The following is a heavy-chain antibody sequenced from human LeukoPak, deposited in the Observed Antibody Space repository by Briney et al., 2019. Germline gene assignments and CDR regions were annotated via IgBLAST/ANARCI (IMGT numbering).Heavy chain of an antibody. Sequence: SETLSLTCAVSGGSISSYYWSWIRQPPGKGLEWIGYIYYSGSTNYNPSLKSRVTISVDTSKNQFSLKLSSVTAADTAVYYCARVIAAAGTWWFDPWGQGTLVTVSS. CDR1: GGSISSYY. J-gene: IGHJ5*02. CDR3: ARVIAAAGTWWFDP. D-gene: IGHD6-13*01. V-gene: IGHV4-59*01. CDR2: IYYSGST.